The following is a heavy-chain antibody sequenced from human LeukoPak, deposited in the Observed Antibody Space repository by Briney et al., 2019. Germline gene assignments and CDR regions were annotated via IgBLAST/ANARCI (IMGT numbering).Heavy chain of an antibody. CDR2: INHSGST. J-gene: IGHJ4*02. CDR3: ARRTRFGVVSYFDY. V-gene: IGHV4-34*01. D-gene: IGHD3-3*01. Sequence: SETLSLTCAVYGGSFSGYYWSWIRQPPGKGLEWIGEINHSGSTNYNPSVKSRVTISVDTSKNQFSLKLSSVTAADTAVYYCARRTRFGVVSYFDYWGQGTLVTVSS. CDR1: GGSFSGYY.